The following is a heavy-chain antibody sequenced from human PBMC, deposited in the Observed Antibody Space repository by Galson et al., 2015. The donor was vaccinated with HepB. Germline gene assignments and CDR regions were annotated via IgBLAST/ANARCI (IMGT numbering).Heavy chain of an antibody. D-gene: IGHD5-24*01. CDR2: NDPTSGYI. CDR1: GFTFSDYY. V-gene: IGHV3-11*06. Sequence: SLRLSCAASGFTFSDYYMSWIRQAPRKGLEWLSYNDPTSGYIMYADSVKGRFTISRDNAKNSLYLQMNRLRVDDTAVYYCARRRLWDGFNCLDYWGQGNLVTVSS. CDR3: ARRRLWDGFNCLDY. J-gene: IGHJ4*02.